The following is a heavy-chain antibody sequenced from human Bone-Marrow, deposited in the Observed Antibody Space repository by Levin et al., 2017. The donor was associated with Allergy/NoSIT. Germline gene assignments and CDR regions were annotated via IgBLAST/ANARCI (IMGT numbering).Heavy chain of an antibody. V-gene: IGHV1-69*06. CDR3: ARAYNGYRDRNYHFYYMDV. CDR2: IIPMFAPA. Sequence: GASVKVSCKASGGTFSTYGVSWVRQAPGQGLEWMGGIIPMFAPAKYAQKFQGRVTITADKSTSTAYMELRSLTSDDTAVYYCARAYNGYRDRNYHFYYMDVWGKGTTVTVSS. D-gene: IGHD5-12*01. CDR1: GGTFSTYG. J-gene: IGHJ6*03.